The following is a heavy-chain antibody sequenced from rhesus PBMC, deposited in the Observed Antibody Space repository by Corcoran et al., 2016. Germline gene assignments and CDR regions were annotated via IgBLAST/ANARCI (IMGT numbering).Heavy chain of an antibody. V-gene: IGHV4-80*01. CDR2: IIGNHGTP. CDR3: ATRYRANYQYVDFDY. CDR1: GVSISTYW. Sequence: QVQLQESGPGLVKPSETLSLTCAVSGVSISTYWLNWFRQRPGRGLEGIGEIIGNHGTPPSTPSLQDRVTLSKATSNNPFSLKLTSVTAADTAVDYCATRYRANYQYVDFDYWGQGVLVTVSS. J-gene: IGHJ4*01. D-gene: IGHD4-11*01.